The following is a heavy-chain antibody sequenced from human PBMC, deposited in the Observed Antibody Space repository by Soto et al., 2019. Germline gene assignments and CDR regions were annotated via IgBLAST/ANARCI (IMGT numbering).Heavy chain of an antibody. CDR1: GFTFSSYG. Sequence: QVQLVESGGGVVQPGRSLRLSCAASGFTFSSYGMHWVRQAPGKGLVWVAVISYDGSNKYYADSVKGRFTISRDNSKNTLYLQMNSLRAEDTAVYYCAKAISGSYEFDYWGQGTLVTVSS. CDR3: AKAISGSYEFDY. D-gene: IGHD1-26*01. J-gene: IGHJ4*02. CDR2: ISYDGSNK. V-gene: IGHV3-30*18.